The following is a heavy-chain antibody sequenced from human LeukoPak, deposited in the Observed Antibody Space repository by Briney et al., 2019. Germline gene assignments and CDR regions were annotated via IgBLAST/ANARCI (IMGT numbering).Heavy chain of an antibody. CDR2: IYYSGST. J-gene: IGHJ4*02. CDR1: GGSISSGDYY. D-gene: IGHD3-10*01. CDR3: ARAVPSNLLWFGESYLPDY. Sequence: PSETLPLTCTVSGGSISSGDYYWSWIRQPPGKGLEWIGYIYYSGSTYYNPSLKSRVTISVDTSKNQFSLKLSSVTAADTAVYHCARAVPSNLLWFGESYLPDYWGQGTLVTVSS. V-gene: IGHV4-30-4*01.